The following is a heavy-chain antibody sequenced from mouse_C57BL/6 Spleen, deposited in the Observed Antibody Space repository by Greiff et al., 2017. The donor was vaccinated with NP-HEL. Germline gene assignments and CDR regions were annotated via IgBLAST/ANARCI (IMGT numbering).Heavy chain of an antibody. CDR2: IYPGDGDT. J-gene: IGHJ2*01. D-gene: IGHD1-1*01. CDR3: ARGDYYGSSYVFYFDY. CDR1: GYAFSSSW. Sequence: QVQLQQSGPELVKPGASVKISCKASGYAFSSSWMNWVKQRPGKGLEWIGRIYPGDGDTNYNGKFKGKATLTADKSSSTAYMQLSSLTSGDSAVYVCARGDYYGSSYVFYFDYWGQGTTLTVSS. V-gene: IGHV1-82*01.